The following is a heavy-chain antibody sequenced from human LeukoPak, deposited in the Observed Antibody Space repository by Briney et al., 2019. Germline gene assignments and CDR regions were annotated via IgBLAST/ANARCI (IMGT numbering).Heavy chain of an antibody. J-gene: IGHJ5*02. CDR1: GYPFTKCG. D-gene: IGHD1-14*01. Sequence: ASVKVSCKTSGYPFTKCGINWVRQAAGQGHEWLGRVHPDNGNTYYAQRFRGRVTMSRDTSTTTAYMELSGLRSNDTAVYFCATGPRNDPWGQGTLVTVSS. CDR3: ATGPRNDP. V-gene: IGHV1-8*01. CDR2: VHPDNGNT.